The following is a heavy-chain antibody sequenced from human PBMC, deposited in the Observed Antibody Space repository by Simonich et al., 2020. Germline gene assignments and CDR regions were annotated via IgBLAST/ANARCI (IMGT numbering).Heavy chain of an antibody. CDR2: RSAYNGNT. V-gene: IGHV1-18*01. Sequence: QVQLVQSGAEVKKPGASVKVSCKASGYTFTSYGISWVRQAPGQGLEWMGVRSAYNGNTNIAQKLPGRGTMTTNTSTSTAYMGRRSLRSDDTAVYYCARASRGTWWYYYFDYWGQGTLVTVSS. J-gene: IGHJ4*02. CDR3: ARASRGTWWYYYFDY. CDR1: GYTFTSYG. D-gene: IGHD2-15*01.